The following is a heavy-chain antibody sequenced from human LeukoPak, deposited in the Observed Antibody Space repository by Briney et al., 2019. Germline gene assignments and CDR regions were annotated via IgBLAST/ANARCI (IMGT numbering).Heavy chain of an antibody. CDR1: GGSISSDDYY. V-gene: IGHV4-61*02. CDR3: ARGGALCTFFDS. J-gene: IGHJ4*02. Sequence: PSETLSFTCTESGGSISSDDYYWNWIRQSAGRGLEWIGRIYLSGNTMYNPSLQSRVRMSIDTSKNQVSLTLKSVTAADTAVYYCARGGALCTFFDSWGQGTQVTVSS. CDR2: IYLSGNT.